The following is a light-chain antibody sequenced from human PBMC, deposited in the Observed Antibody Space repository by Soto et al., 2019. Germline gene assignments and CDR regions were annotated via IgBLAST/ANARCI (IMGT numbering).Light chain of an antibody. CDR2: AAS. CDR3: QQSYSLIT. Sequence: DIPMTQSPSSLSASVGDRVTITCRASQNINSYLNWYQQKPGKAPKLLIYAASTLQSGVPSRFSGSGSGTDFTLTIHSLQPEDFATYYCQQSYSLITFGGGTKVEIK. J-gene: IGKJ4*01. V-gene: IGKV1-39*01. CDR1: QNINSY.